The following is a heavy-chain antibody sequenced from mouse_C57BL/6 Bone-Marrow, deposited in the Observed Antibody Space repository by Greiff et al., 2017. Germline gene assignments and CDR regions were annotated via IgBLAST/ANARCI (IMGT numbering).Heavy chain of an antibody. CDR3: ARYPGIYYYAMDY. V-gene: IGHV2-6*03. CDR1: GFSLTSYG. J-gene: IGHJ4*01. D-gene: IGHD4-1*01. CDR2: IWSDGST. Sequence: VQLVESGPGLVAPSQSLSITCTVSGFSLTSYGVHWVRQPPGKGLEWLVVIWSDGSTTYNSALKSRLSISKDNSKSQVFLKMKSLQTDDTAMYYCARYPGIYYYAMDYWGQGTLVTVSS.